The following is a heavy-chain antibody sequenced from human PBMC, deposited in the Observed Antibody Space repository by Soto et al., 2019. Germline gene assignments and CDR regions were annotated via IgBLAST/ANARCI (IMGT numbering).Heavy chain of an antibody. Sequence: SVKVSCKASGGTFSSYAISWVRQAPGQGLEWMGGIIPIFGTANYAQKFQGRVTITADESTSTAYMELSSLRSEDTAVYYCARLTTVTTTDYYYYYGMDIWGQGTTVTVSS. V-gene: IGHV1-69*01. CDR2: IIPIFGTA. CDR3: ARLTTVTTTDYYYYYGMDI. D-gene: IGHD4-17*01. J-gene: IGHJ6*02. CDR1: GGTFSSYA.